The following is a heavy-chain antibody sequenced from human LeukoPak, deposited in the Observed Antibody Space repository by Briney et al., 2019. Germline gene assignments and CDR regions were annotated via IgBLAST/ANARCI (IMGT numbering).Heavy chain of an antibody. D-gene: IGHD3-10*01. CDR3: PKPKGSGSLSWFDP. J-gene: IGHJ5*02. V-gene: IGHV3-30-3*02. CDR2: ISYDGSNK. CDR1: GFTFSSYA. Sequence: GRSLRLSCAASGFTFSSYAMHWVRQAPGKGLEWVAVISYDGSNKYYADSVKGRFTISRDNSKNTLYLQMNSLRAEDTAVYYCPKPKGSGSLSWFDPWGQGTLVTVSS.